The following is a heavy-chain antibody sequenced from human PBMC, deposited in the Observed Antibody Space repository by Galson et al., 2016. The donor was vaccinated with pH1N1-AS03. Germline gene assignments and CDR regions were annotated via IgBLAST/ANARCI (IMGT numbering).Heavy chain of an antibody. V-gene: IGHV1-69*05. D-gene: IGHD3-3*01. CDR3: AGRQNGRHYDFWSGARGFDS. CDR1: GGTFSNYA. J-gene: IGHJ4*02. Sequence: SVKVSCKASGGTFSNYAISWVRQAPGQGLEWLGGFIPVFNTVKYEQKFQGRVTITTDESTSTAYMEVRSLRSDDTAVYYCAGRQNGRHYDFWSGARGFDSWGQGTLVTVSS. CDR2: FIPVFNTV.